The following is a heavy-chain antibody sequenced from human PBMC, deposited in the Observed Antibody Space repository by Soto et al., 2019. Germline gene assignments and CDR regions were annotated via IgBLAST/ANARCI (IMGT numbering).Heavy chain of an antibody. CDR3: ASSFTVPAAICS. V-gene: IGHV1-3*01. D-gene: IGHD2-2*02. J-gene: IGHJ5*02. CDR1: GYTFTSYA. Sequence: QVQLVQSGAEVKKPGASVKVSCKASGYTFTSYAMHWVRQAPGQRLEWMGWINAGNGNTKYSQKFQGRVTITRDTSASTADMQLSSLRSADTAVYYCASSFTVPAAICSWGQGTLVTVSS. CDR2: INAGNGNT.